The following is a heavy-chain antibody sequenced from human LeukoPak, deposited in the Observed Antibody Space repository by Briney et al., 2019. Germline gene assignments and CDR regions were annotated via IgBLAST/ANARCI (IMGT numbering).Heavy chain of an antibody. Sequence: SETLSLTCTVSGGSISSSSYYWGWIRQPPGKGLEWIGSIYYSGSTYYNPSLKSRVTISVDTSKNQFSLKLSSVTAADTAVYYCARDSKAVAGTGYYFDYWGQGTLVTVSS. J-gene: IGHJ4*02. D-gene: IGHD6-19*01. CDR2: IYYSGST. V-gene: IGHV4-39*07. CDR3: ARDSKAVAGTGYYFDY. CDR1: GGSISSSSYY.